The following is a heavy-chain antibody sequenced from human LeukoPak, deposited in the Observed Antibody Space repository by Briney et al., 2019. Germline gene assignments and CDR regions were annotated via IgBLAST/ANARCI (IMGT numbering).Heavy chain of an antibody. Sequence: PSETLFLTCTVSGGSISSSSYYWGWIRQPPGKGLEWIGSIYYSGSTYYNPSLKSRVTISVDTSKNQFSLKLSSVTAADTAVYYCARRRGYSYGYYYYYYMDVWGKGTTVTISS. CDR2: IYYSGST. CDR1: GGSISSSSYY. J-gene: IGHJ6*03. V-gene: IGHV4-39*07. CDR3: ARRRGYSYGYYYYYYMDV. D-gene: IGHD5-18*01.